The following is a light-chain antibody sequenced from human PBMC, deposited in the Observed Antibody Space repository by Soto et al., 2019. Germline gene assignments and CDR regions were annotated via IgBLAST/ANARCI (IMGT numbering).Light chain of an antibody. V-gene: IGKV1D-13*01. CDR1: QGVSSS. CDR3: QQFNNYPFT. Sequence: AIQLTQSPSSLSASVGDRVTITCRASQGVSSSLAWYQQKPGTAPKLLIYDASDLETGVPSRFSGSGSGTDFTLTISSLQPEDFATYYCQQFNNYPFTFGQGTRLEIK. J-gene: IGKJ5*01. CDR2: DAS.